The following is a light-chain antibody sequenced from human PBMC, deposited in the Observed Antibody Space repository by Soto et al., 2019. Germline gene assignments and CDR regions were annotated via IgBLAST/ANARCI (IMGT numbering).Light chain of an antibody. CDR1: QSISER. V-gene: IGKV1-5*01. CDR2: DAS. CDR3: QHYNSYSEA. J-gene: IGKJ1*01. Sequence: DIQMTQSPSTLPASVGDRVTITCRASQSISERLAWYQRKPGKAPKLLIFDASSLESGVPSRFSGSGSGTEFTLTISSLQPDDFATYYCQHYNSYSEAFGQGTKVDIK.